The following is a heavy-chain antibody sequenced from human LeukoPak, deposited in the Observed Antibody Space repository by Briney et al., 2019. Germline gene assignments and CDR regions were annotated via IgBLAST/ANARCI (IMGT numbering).Heavy chain of an antibody. Sequence: ASVKVSCKASGYTFTGYYMHWVRQAPGQGLEWMGWINPNSGGTNYAQKFQGRVTMTRNTSISTAYMELSSLRSEDTAVYYCAREGRNYDILTGYYSTNYFDYWGQGTLVTVSS. CDR3: AREGRNYDILTGYYSTNYFDY. CDR2: INPNSGGT. V-gene: IGHV1-2*02. J-gene: IGHJ4*02. D-gene: IGHD3-9*01. CDR1: GYTFTGYY.